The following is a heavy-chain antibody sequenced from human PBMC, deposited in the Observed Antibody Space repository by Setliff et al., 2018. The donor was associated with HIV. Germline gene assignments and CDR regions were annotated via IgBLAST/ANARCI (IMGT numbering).Heavy chain of an antibody. CDR3: AREFGAGIRQIVAGEFYYMDV. CDR2: INPNNGDT. D-gene: IGHD5-12*01. V-gene: IGHV1-2*06. CDR1: GYTFTAYY. Sequence: GASVKVSCKASGYTFTAYYLHWVRQAPGQGLEWMGRINPNNGDTNYAQKFQGRVTMTRDTPISTAYMELSRLRSDDTAVYYCAREFGAGIRQIVAGEFYYMDVWGKGTTVTVSS. J-gene: IGHJ6*03.